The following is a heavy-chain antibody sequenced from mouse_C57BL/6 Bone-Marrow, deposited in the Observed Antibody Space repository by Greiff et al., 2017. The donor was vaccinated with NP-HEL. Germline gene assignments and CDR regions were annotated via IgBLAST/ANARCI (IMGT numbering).Heavy chain of an antibody. D-gene: IGHD1-1*01. J-gene: IGHJ2*01. V-gene: IGHV14-2*01. Sequence: EVQLQQSGAELVKPGASVKLSCTASGFNITDYYMHWVKQRTEQGLEWIGRIDPEDGETKYAPKFQGKATITADTSSNTAYLQLSSLTSEDTAVYYCARPPHCYGSSYVNYFDYWGQGTTLTVSS. CDR1: GFNITDYY. CDR3: ARPPHCYGSSYVNYFDY. CDR2: IDPEDGET.